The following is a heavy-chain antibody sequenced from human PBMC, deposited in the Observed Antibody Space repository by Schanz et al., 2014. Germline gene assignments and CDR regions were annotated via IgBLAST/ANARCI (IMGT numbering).Heavy chain of an antibody. V-gene: IGHV1-46*03. CDR1: GYTLTSYF. CDR3: ARDGEAAAGCDY. Sequence: QVQLVQSGLEGKKPGASGRVSCKASGYTLTSYFIHWVQQAPGQGLEWMGIINPSGGSTSYAQKFQGRVTMTRDTSTSTVYMELSSLRSEDTAVYYCARDGEAAAGCDYWGQGTLVTVSS. CDR2: INPSGGST. D-gene: IGHD6-13*01. J-gene: IGHJ4*02.